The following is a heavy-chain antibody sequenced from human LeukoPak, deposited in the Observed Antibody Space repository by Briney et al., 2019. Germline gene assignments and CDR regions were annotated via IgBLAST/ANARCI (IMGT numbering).Heavy chain of an antibody. Sequence: GASVKVSCKVSGYTLTELSMHWVRQAPGKGLEWMGGFDPEDGETIYAQKFQGRVTMTVDTSTDTAYMELSSLRSEDTAVYYCVTSVCSGGSCYFDYWGQGTLVTVSS. CDR2: FDPEDGET. CDR1: GYTLTELS. J-gene: IGHJ4*02. V-gene: IGHV1-24*01. CDR3: VTSVCSGGSCYFDY. D-gene: IGHD2-15*01.